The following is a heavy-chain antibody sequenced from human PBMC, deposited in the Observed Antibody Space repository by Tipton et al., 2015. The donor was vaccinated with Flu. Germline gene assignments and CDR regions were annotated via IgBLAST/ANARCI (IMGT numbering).Heavy chain of an antibody. D-gene: IGHD3-10*01. J-gene: IGHJ5*02. CDR1: GGSTSSFY. CDR2: VYASGST. Sequence: LRLSCTVSGGSTSSFYWSWIRQPAGKGLEWIGRVYASGSTKYNPSLKSRVTMSVDTSKNQFSLELISVTAADTAVYYCARIQGGYYGSESYDTWGQGMLVTVSS. CDR3: ARIQGGYYGSESYDT. V-gene: IGHV4-4*07.